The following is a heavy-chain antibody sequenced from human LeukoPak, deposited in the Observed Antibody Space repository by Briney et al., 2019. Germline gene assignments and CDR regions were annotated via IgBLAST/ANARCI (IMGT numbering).Heavy chain of an antibody. V-gene: IGHV4-59*08. J-gene: IGHJ3*02. CDR1: GGSFSGYY. CDR2: IYYSGST. CDR3: ARRLGDYVYAFDI. Sequence: SETPSLTCAVYGGSFSGYYWSWIRQPPGKGLEWIGYIYYSGSTNYNPSLKSRVTISVDTSKNQFSLKLSSVTAADTAVYYCARRLGDYVYAFDIWGQGTMVTVSS. D-gene: IGHD4-17*01.